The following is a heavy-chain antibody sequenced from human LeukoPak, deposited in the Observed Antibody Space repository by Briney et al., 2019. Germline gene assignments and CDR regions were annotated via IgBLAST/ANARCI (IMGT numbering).Heavy chain of an antibody. Sequence: PGGSLRLSCAASGFTFSSYAMSWVRQAPGKGLEWVLAISGSGGSTYYADSVKGRFTISRDNSKNTLYLQMNSLRAEDTAVYYCAKDGELLWFGEYNWFDPWGQGTLVTVSS. V-gene: IGHV3-23*01. D-gene: IGHD3-10*01. CDR2: ISGSGGST. CDR3: AKDGELLWFGEYNWFDP. J-gene: IGHJ5*02. CDR1: GFTFSSYA.